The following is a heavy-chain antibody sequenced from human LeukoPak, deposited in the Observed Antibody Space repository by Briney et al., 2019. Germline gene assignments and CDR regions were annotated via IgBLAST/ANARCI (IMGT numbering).Heavy chain of an antibody. CDR3: ARGGDQIAAAATGGDWFDP. D-gene: IGHD6-13*01. Sequence: GGSLRLSCAASGFTFSTYWMHWVRQAPGKGLVWVSRIKSDGSRTSYADSVKGRFTISRDNAKNTLYLQMNSLRAEDTAVYYCARGGDQIAAAATGGDWFDPWGQGTLVTVSS. V-gene: IGHV3-74*01. J-gene: IGHJ5*02. CDR2: IKSDGSRT. CDR1: GFTFSTYW.